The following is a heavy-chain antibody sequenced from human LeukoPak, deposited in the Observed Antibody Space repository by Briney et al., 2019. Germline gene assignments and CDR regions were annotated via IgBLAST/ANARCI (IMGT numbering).Heavy chain of an antibody. J-gene: IGHJ4*02. CDR2: IYYSGST. CDR1: GGSISSFY. Sequence: SETLSLTCTVSGGSISSFYWSWIRQPPGKGLEWIGCIYYSGSTNYNPSLESRVTISVDTSKNQFSLKLSSVTAADTAVYYCARQGMTTATFDYWGQGTLVTVSS. V-gene: IGHV4-59*08. CDR3: ARQGMTTATFDY. D-gene: IGHD4-17*01.